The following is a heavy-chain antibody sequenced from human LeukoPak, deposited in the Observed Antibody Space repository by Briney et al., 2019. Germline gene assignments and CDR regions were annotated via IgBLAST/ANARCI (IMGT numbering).Heavy chain of an antibody. CDR1: GDSVSSNSAT. Sequence: SQTLSLTCAISGDSVSSNSATWNWIRQSPSRGLEWLGWTYYRSNWYNHSAVSVKSRITINPDTSKHQFSLQLNSVTPEDTAVYYCARGRTTDFDYWGQGTLVSVSS. J-gene: IGHJ4*02. V-gene: IGHV6-1*01. CDR2: TYYRSNWYN. CDR3: ARGRTTDFDY. D-gene: IGHD1-1*01.